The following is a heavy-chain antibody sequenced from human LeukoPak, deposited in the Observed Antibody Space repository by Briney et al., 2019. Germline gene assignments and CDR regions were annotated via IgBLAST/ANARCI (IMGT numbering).Heavy chain of an antibody. CDR2: ISSDGNTQ. CDR3: ARRRIVGSTDDAFDI. Sequence: PGGSLRLSCAASGFTFSSYAMHWVRQAPGKGLDWAAVISSDGNTQYYADSVKGRFTISRDNSNNTLYLQMNSLGADDTAIYYCARRRIVGSTDDAFDIWGQGTMVTLSS. V-gene: IGHV3-30-3*01. J-gene: IGHJ3*02. CDR1: GFTFSSYA. D-gene: IGHD1-26*01.